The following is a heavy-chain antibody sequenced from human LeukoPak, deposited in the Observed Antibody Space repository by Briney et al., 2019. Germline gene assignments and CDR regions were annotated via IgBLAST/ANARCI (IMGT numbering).Heavy chain of an antibody. D-gene: IGHD5/OR15-5a*01. CDR1: GFTFSNYW. CDR2: INQDGSEK. Sequence: PGGSLRLSFAAFGFTFSNYWMRWVRQAPGKGPEWVAGINQDGSEKYYVDSVKGRFTISRDNAKNSLYLQMNSLRAEDTAVYYCARDVSYWGQGTLVTVSS. V-gene: IGHV3-7*01. J-gene: IGHJ4*02. CDR3: ARDVSY.